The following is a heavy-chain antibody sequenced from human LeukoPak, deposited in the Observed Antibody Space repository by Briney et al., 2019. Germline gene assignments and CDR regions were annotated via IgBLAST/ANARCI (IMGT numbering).Heavy chain of an antibody. V-gene: IGHV3-7*01. Sequence: PGGSLRLSCAASGFTFSSYWMSWVRQAPGKGREWVANIKQEGSEKYYVDSVKGRFTISRVNAKDSLYLQMDSRRGEGKAVYYCASRPTDSSGSYPSYSFDYWGQGTLVTVSS. J-gene: IGHJ4*02. CDR1: GFTFSSYW. CDR2: IKQEGSEK. D-gene: IGHD3-22*01. CDR3: ASRPTDSSGSYPSYSFDY.